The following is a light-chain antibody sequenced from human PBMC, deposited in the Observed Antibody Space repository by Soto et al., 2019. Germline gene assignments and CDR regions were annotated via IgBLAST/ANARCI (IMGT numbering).Light chain of an antibody. CDR1: QSVSSSY. CDR3: QQYGSSLCT. J-gene: IGKJ2*02. Sequence: EIVLTQSPGTLSLSPGETATLSCRASQSVSSSYLAWYQQKPGQAPRLLIYGASNRATGIPDRFSGSGSGTDFTLTISRLEPEDFAVYFCQQYGSSLCTFGQGTKLEIK. V-gene: IGKV3-20*01. CDR2: GAS.